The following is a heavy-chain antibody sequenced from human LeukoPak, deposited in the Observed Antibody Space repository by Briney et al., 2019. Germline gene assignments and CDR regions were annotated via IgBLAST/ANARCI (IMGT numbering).Heavy chain of an antibody. D-gene: IGHD6-19*01. CDR1: GSTLSEFW. CDR3: VGGYGWLPDY. V-gene: IGHV3-7*04. J-gene: IGHJ4*02. CDR2: IKQDGREK. Sequence: GGSLRLSYAASGSTLSEFWMNWVRQAPGKGLEWVANIKQDGREKNYVDSVKGRFTISRDNAKNSAYLQMNNLRVDDTAVYYCVGGYGWLPDYWGQGTLVTVSS.